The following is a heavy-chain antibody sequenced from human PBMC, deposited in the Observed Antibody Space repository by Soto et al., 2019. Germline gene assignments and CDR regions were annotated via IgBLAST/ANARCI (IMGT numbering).Heavy chain of an antibody. D-gene: IGHD6-25*01. CDR3: ARESGGYDSSTRYGLDV. CDR2: IYYSGST. Sequence: PSETLSLTCSVSGGSISSVGHYWAWIRQQPGKGLEWIGYIYYSGSTDCNLSLKSRVTISVDRSKNQFSLNLSSVTAADTAIYYCARESGGYDSSTRYGLDVWGQGTTVTVSS. CDR1: GGSISSVGHY. V-gene: IGHV4-31*03. J-gene: IGHJ6*02.